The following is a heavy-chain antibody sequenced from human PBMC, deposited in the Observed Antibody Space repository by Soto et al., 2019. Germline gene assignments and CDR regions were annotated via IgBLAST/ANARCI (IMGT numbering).Heavy chain of an antibody. CDR3: ARVERGTSRLDP. CDR2: VYYSGST. CDR1: GDSVSSGAYY. Sequence: SETLSLTCSVSGDSVSSGAYYWSWIRQPPGKGLEWIGYVYYSGSTSYNPSLETGVTISVDTSKNQFSLKLTSVTPADTAIYCWARVERGTSRLDPWGQGTLVTVAS. J-gene: IGHJ5*02. D-gene: IGHD1-1*01. V-gene: IGHV4-61*08.